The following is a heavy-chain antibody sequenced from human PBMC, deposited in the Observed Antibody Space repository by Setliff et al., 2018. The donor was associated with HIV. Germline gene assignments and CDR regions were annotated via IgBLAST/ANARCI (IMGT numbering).Heavy chain of an antibody. D-gene: IGHD1-20*01. Sequence: SETLSLTCSVSGGSISSSSHYWGWIRQPPGKGLEWIGSIYESGITYYNPSLKSRVTIFVDTSKNQFSLKLTSMTAADTAVYYCARGIGTRYNYYMDVWGIGTTVTVSS. CDR1: GGSISSSSHY. CDR2: IYESGIT. CDR3: ARGIGTRYNYYMDV. J-gene: IGHJ6*03. V-gene: IGHV4-39*01.